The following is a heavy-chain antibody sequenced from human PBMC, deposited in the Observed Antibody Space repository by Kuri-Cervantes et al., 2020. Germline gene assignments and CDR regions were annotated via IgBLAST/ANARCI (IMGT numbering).Heavy chain of an antibody. CDR2: IYYSGST. Sequence: SETLSLTCTVSGGSISSYYWSWIRQPPGKGLEWIGYIYYSGSTNYNPSLKSRVTISVDTSKNQFSLKLSSVTAADTAVYYCARDLIVGATTGTYWGQGTLVTVSS. J-gene: IGHJ4*02. CDR1: GGSISSYY. V-gene: IGHV4-59*01. D-gene: IGHD1-26*01. CDR3: ARDLIVGATTGTY.